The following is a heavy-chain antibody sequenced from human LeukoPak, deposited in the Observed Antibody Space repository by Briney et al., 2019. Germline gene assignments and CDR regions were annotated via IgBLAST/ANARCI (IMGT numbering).Heavy chain of an antibody. D-gene: IGHD1-26*01. J-gene: IGHJ4*02. CDR3: ARGDRVGVTTGHFDY. CDR1: GFTFSSYW. Sequence: GGSLSLSCAASGFTFSSYWLTWVRQAPGKGLEWVANIKQDGSEKYYVDSVKGRFTISRDDGKSSLYLQMSSLRADDTAVYYCARGDRVGVTTGHFDYWGQGALVTVSS. V-gene: IGHV3-7*03. CDR2: IKQDGSEK.